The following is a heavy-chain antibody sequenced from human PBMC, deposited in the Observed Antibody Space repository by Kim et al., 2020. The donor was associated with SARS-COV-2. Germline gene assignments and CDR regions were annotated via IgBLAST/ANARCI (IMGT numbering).Heavy chain of an antibody. CDR3: AKIAAADNAYYYYGMDV. D-gene: IGHD6-13*01. J-gene: IGHJ6*02. V-gene: IGHV3-48*02. Sequence: VKGRFTLSRDNAKNSMYLQMNSLRDEDTAVYYCAKIAAADNAYYYYGMDVWGQGTTVTVSS.